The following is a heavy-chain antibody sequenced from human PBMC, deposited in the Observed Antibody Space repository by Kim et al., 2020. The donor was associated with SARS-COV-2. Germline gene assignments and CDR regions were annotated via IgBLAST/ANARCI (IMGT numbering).Heavy chain of an antibody. CDR2: ISAYNGNT. J-gene: IGHJ5*02. Sequence: ASVKVSCKASGYTFTSYGISWVRQAPGQGLEWMGWISAYNGNTNYAQKLQGRVTMTTDTSTSTAYMELRSLRSDDTAVYYCAREAPIEYSSSRNWFDPWGQGTLVTVSS. V-gene: IGHV1-18*01. D-gene: IGHD6-6*01. CDR3: AREAPIEYSSSRNWFDP. CDR1: GYTFTSYG.